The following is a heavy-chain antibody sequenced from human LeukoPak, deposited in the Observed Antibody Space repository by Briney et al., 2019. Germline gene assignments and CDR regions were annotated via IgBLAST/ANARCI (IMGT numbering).Heavy chain of an antibody. D-gene: IGHD4-17*01. CDR3: AIDMRGDYGDSIDY. CDR2: IIPILGIA. V-gene: IGHV1-69*10. Sequence: SVKVPCKASGGTFNSYAISGVRQAPGQGLEWMGGIIPILGIANYAQKFQGRVTITADKSTSTAYMELSSLRSEDTAVYYCAIDMRGDYGDSIDYWGQGTLVTVSS. CDR1: GGTFNSYA. J-gene: IGHJ4*02.